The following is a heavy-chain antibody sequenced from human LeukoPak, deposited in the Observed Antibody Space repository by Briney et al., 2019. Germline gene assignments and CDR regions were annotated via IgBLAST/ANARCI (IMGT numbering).Heavy chain of an antibody. V-gene: IGHV3-11*04. CDR3: ARESGPHDWYFDL. J-gene: IGHJ2*01. Sequence: GGSLRLSCAASGFTFSDYYMSWIRQAPGKGLEWVSYISSSGSTIDYADSVKGRFTISRDNAKNSLYLQMNSLRAEDTAVYYCARESGPHDWYFDLWGRGTLVTVSS. CDR1: GFTFSDYY. CDR2: ISSSGSTI. D-gene: IGHD3-10*01.